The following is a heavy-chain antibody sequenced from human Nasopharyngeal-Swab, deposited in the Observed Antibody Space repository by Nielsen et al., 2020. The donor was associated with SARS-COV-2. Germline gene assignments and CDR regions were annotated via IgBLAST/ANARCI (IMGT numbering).Heavy chain of an antibody. V-gene: IGHV3-74*01. J-gene: IGHJ4*02. D-gene: IGHD3-16*02. CDR2: INSDGSST. Sequence: GESLKISCAASGFTFSSYWMHWVRQAPGKGLVWVSRINSDGSSTSYADSVKGRFTISRDNAKNTLYLQMNSLRAEDKAVYYCARDLGYYDYVWGSYRIKDFDYWGQGTLVTVSS. CDR3: ARDLGYYDYVWGSYRIKDFDY. CDR1: GFTFSSYW.